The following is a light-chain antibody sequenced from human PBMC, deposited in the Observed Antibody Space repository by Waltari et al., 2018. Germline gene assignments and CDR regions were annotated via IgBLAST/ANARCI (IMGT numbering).Light chain of an antibody. CDR3: QLFGSTPLYS. CDR2: VTS. V-gene: IGKV3-20*01. Sequence: TVLTQSPGTLSLSPGETASLSCRASQSVRSNYLAWYQQKPGQAPRLIYVTSSRATGIPDRFSASGSGTDFTLTISRLEPEDFAVYYCQLFGSTPLYSFGQGTKLEI. J-gene: IGKJ2*01. CDR1: QSVRSNY.